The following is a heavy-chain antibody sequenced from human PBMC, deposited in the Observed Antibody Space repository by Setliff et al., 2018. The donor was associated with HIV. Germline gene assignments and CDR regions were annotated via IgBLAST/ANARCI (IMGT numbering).Heavy chain of an antibody. Sequence: SETLSLTCTVSGDSINSGDYYWSWIRQPPGKGLEWIGYIYHSGSTHYNTSLNSRVAFSVDTSKNQFSLKLYSVTVADTAFYYCARADSSSWFFATFDIWGQGTMVTVSS. V-gene: IGHV4-30-4*01. CDR1: GDSINSGDYY. CDR3: ARADSSSWFFATFDI. CDR2: IYHSGST. D-gene: IGHD6-13*01. J-gene: IGHJ3*02.